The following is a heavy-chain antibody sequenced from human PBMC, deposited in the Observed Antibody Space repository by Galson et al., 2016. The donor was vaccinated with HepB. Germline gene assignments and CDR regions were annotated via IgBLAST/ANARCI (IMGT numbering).Heavy chain of an antibody. J-gene: IGHJ4*02. D-gene: IGHD5-18*01. Sequence: TVYYADSLKGRFTISRDNAKNSLYLQMNSLRDEDTAVFYCARDGGRGYTYGYFDYWGQGTLVTVST. CDR3: ARDGGRGYTYGYFDY. CDR2: TV. V-gene: IGHV3-48*02.